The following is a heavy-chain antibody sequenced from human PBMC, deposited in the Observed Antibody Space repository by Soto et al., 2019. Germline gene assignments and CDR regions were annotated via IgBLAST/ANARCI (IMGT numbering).Heavy chain of an antibody. CDR2: IDYGGTI. CDR3: PRHVHTQGNEYYLAS. D-gene: IGHD3-10*01. Sequence: PSETLSLTFNASGDTISSSPYAWGWIRKSAGKGLEWIGTIDYGGTISYNPSLKSRINISLDTSKNQFSRRLSSVTAADTALYYCPRHVHTQGNEYYLASWGKGPLVTFPS. V-gene: IGHV4-39*01. J-gene: IGHJ4*02. CDR1: GDTISSSPYA.